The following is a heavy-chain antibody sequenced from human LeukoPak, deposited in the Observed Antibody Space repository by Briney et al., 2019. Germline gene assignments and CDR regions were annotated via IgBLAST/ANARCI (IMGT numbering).Heavy chain of an antibody. Sequence: PGGSLRLSCAASGFTSSSYWMHWVRQVPGKGLVWVSRISGDGTARNYADSVKGRSTISRDDAKNTVDLQMNSLRGEDTAVYYCVRGRGSYGWFDPWGQGTLVTVSS. CDR2: ISGDGTAR. J-gene: IGHJ5*02. CDR1: GFTSSSYW. CDR3: VRGRGSYGWFDP. V-gene: IGHV3-74*01. D-gene: IGHD3-10*01.